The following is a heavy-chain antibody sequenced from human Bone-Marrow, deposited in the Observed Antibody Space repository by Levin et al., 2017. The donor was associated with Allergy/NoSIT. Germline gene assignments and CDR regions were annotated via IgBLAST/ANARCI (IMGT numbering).Heavy chain of an antibody. CDR3: ARDRYSAVAGIDWTHPLDY. V-gene: IGHV3-33*01. D-gene: IGHD6-19*01. CDR1: GFTFSDFG. Sequence: GESLKISCAASGFTFSDFGIHWVRQAPGKGLEWVAVIWYDGSNKYYTDSVKGRFTISRDNSKNTLYLKMDSLRAEDTAVYYCARDRYSAVAGIDWTHPLDYWGQGALVTGSS. CDR2: IWYDGSNK. J-gene: IGHJ4*02.